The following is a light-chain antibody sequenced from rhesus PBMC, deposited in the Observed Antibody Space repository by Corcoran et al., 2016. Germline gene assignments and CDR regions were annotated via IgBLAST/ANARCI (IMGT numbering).Light chain of an antibody. CDR2: GAS. V-gene: IGKV3-31*02. CDR1: QSVSSY. CDR3: QETSNLSRT. J-gene: IGKJ1*01. Sequence: EIVMTQSPATLSLSPGETATISCRTSQSVSSYLAWYQQKPGQAPRLLIYGASSRATGIPDRFSGSGSGTDFTLTISSLEPEDFAVYYCQETSNLSRTFGQGTKVEIK.